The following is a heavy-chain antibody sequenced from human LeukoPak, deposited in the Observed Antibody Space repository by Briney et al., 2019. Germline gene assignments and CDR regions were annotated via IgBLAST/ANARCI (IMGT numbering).Heavy chain of an antibody. CDR2: IYPGDSDT. V-gene: IGHV5-51*01. D-gene: IGHD2-2*01. Sequence: GESLKISCKGSGYSFTSYWIGWVRQMPGKGLEWMGIIYPGDSDTRYSPSFQGQVTISADKSISTAYLQWSSLKASDTAMYYCVRQWVPAAMDDAFDIWGQGTMVTVSS. CDR3: VRQWVPAAMDDAFDI. J-gene: IGHJ3*02. CDR1: GYSFTSYW.